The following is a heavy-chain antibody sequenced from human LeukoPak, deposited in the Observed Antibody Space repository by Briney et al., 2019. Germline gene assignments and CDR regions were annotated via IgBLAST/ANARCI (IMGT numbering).Heavy chain of an antibody. V-gene: IGHV3-23*01. CDR1: GFTFSTYA. J-gene: IGHJ4*02. Sequence: GGSLRLSCVASGFTFSTYAMSWVRQAPGKGLEWVSAISGSGGSTYYADSVKGRFTISRDNSKNTLYLQMNSLRAEDTAVYYCAKDPYRPGDADFELVYFDYWGQGTLVTVSS. CDR3: AKDPYRPGDADFELVYFDY. D-gene: IGHD3-3*01. CDR2: ISGSGGST.